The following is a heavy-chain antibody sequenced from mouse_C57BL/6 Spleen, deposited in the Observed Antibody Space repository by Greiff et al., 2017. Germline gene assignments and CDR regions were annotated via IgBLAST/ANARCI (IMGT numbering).Heavy chain of an antibody. CDR1: GYTFTSYW. V-gene: IGHV1-69*01. CDR3: SRWGGRRPHFDY. D-gene: IGHD3-3*01. Sequence: QVQLKQPGAELVMPGASVKLSCKASGYTFTSYWMHWVKQRPGQGLEWIGEIDPSDSYTNNNQKFKGKSTLTVDKSSSTAYMQLSSLTSEDSAVYYCSRWGGRRPHFDYWGQGTTLTVSS. CDR2: IDPSDSYT. J-gene: IGHJ2*01.